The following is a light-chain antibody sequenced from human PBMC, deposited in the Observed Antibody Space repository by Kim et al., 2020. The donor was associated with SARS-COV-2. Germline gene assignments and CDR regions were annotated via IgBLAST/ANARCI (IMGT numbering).Light chain of an antibody. J-gene: IGLJ2*01. CDR1: NIGSKS. Sequence: SYELTQPPSVSVAPGKTARITCGGNNIGSKSVHWYQQKPGQAPVLVIYYDSDRPSGIPERFSGSNSENTATLTINRVEAGDEADYYCQVWDSSSDHVVFGGGTKLTVL. V-gene: IGLV3-21*04. CDR2: YDS. CDR3: QVWDSSSDHVV.